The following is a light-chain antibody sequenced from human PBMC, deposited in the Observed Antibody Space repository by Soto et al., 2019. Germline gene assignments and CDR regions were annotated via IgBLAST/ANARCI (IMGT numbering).Light chain of an antibody. CDR2: GVS. V-gene: IGLV2-11*01. CDR1: SSDVGGYNY. J-gene: IGLJ2*01. Sequence: QSVLTQPRSVSGSPGQSVTISCTGTSSDVGGYNYVSWYQQHPGKAPKLMIYGVSKRPSGVPDRFSGSKSGNTASLTISGLQAEDEADYYCAAWDDSLGGVVFGGGTKLTVL. CDR3: AAWDDSLGGVV.